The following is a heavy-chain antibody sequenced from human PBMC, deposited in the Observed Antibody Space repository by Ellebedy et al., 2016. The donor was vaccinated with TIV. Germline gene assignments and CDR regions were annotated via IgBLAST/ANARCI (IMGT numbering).Heavy chain of an antibody. Sequence: AASVKVSCKASGGTFSSYAISWVRQAPGQGLEWMGRIIPILGIANYAQKFQGRVTITADKSTSTAYMELSSLRSEDTAVYYCARDQDGYSYLIDYWGQGTLVTVSS. V-gene: IGHV1-69*04. D-gene: IGHD5-18*01. CDR3: ARDQDGYSYLIDY. CDR2: IIPILGIA. J-gene: IGHJ4*02. CDR1: GGTFSSYA.